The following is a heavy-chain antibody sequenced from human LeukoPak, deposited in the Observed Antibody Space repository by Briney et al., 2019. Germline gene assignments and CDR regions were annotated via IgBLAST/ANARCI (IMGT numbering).Heavy chain of an antibody. CDR3: ARGREGTTKFDP. CDR2: INHSGST. V-gene: IGHV4-34*01. D-gene: IGHD2/OR15-2a*01. J-gene: IGHJ5*02. CDR1: GGSFSGYY. Sequence: SETLSLTCAVYGGSFSGYYWSWIRQPPGKGLEWIGEINHSGSTNYNPSLKSRVTISVDTSKNQFSLKLSSVTAADTAVYYCARGREGTTKFDPWGQGTLVTVSS.